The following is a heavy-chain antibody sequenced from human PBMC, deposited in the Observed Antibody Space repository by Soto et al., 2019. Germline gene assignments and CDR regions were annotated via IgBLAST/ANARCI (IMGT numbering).Heavy chain of an antibody. CDR3: ARRRVTAKYYYGMDV. J-gene: IGHJ6*02. V-gene: IGHV3-30-3*01. Sequence: GGSLRLSCAASGFTFSSYAMHWVRQAPGKGLEWVAVISYDGSNKYYADSVKGRFTISRDNSKNTLYLQMNSLRAEDTAVYYCARRRVTAKYYYGMDVWGQGTTVTVSS. CDR1: GFTFSSYA. CDR2: ISYDGSNK. D-gene: IGHD4-4*01.